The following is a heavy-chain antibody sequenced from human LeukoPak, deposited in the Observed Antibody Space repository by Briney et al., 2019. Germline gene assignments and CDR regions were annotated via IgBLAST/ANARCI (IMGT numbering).Heavy chain of an antibody. V-gene: IGHV3-53*01. J-gene: IGHJ4*02. D-gene: IGHD4-17*01. CDR2: IYSGGST. CDR1: GFTFSSYA. Sequence: HPGGSLRLSCAASGFTFSSYAMSWVRQAPGKGLEWVSVIYSGGSTYYADSVKGRFTISRDNSKNTLYLQMNSLRAEDTAVYYCARGIMTTVTTGDYFDYWGQGTLVTVSS. CDR3: ARGIMTTVTTGDYFDY.